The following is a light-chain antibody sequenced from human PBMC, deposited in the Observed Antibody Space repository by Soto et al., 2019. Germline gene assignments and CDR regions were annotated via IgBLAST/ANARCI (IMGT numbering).Light chain of an antibody. CDR2: GDS. CDR3: QSYDSGLSGYV. J-gene: IGLJ1*01. CDR1: SSNIGAGYD. V-gene: IGLV1-40*01. Sequence: QSVLTQPPSVSGAPGQRVTISCTGSSSNIGAGYDVHWYQQLPGTAPKLLIYGDSNRPSGVPDRFSGSNSGTSASLAITGLQAEDEADYYCQSYDSGLSGYVFGTGTKLTVL.